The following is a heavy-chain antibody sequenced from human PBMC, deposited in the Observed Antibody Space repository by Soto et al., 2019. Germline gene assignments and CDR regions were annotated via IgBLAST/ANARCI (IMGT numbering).Heavy chain of an antibody. CDR2: ISAYNGKR. D-gene: IGHD5-12*01. Sequence: QGQLLQSGDEVKTPGASVRVSCRASGYPFTSYGISWVRQAPGQGLEWVAWISAYNGKRDTAQKFQDRVTMTLDTSTEPAHMDLGDLTSADTAVYYCARGRIVASIHDAFEIWGQGTKVTVSS. CDR1: GYPFTSYG. CDR3: ARGRIVASIHDAFEI. J-gene: IGHJ3*02. V-gene: IGHV1-18*01.